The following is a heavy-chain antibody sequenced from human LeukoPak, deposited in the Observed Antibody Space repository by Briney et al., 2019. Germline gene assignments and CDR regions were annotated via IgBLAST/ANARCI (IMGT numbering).Heavy chain of an antibody. J-gene: IGHJ4*02. D-gene: IGHD2-15*01. Sequence: GASVKVSCKASGYTFTNYGITWMRQAPGQGLEWMGWTSAHNGDIKYAQKFQGRVTMTTDTSTTTAYMELRSLRSDDTAVYYCARGDYCSGGSCYSGSFDYWGQGTLVTVSS. CDR2: TSAHNGDI. CDR1: GYTFTNYG. CDR3: ARGDYCSGGSCYSGSFDY. V-gene: IGHV1-18*01.